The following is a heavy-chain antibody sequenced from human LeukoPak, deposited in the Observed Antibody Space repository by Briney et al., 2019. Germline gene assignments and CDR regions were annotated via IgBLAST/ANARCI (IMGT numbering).Heavy chain of an antibody. CDR1: GFTVSSKY. CDR2: IDSGGST. D-gene: IGHD3-9*01. CDR3: VSMTGGNWFDP. V-gene: IGHV3-66*01. Sequence: GGSLRLSCAASGFTVSSKYMSWVRQAPGKGLEWVSVIDSGGSTYYADAVKGKFTISRDNSKNTLYLQMNSLRAGDTAVYYCVSMTGGNWFDPWGQGTLVTVSS. J-gene: IGHJ5*02.